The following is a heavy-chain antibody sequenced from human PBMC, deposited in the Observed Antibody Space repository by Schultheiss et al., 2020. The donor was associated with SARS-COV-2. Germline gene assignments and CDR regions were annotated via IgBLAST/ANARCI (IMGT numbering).Heavy chain of an antibody. J-gene: IGHJ3*02. CDR2: ISGSGGST. D-gene: IGHD3-22*01. Sequence: GGSLRLSCAASGFTVSSNYMSWVRQAPGKGLEWVSAISGSGGSTYYADSVKGRFTISRDNSKNTLYLQMNSLRAEDTAVYYCAKVPSEGPRGYYYDSSRRAFDIWGQGTMVTVSS. CDR3: AKVPSEGPRGYYYDSSRRAFDI. CDR1: GFTVSSNY. V-gene: IGHV3-23*01.